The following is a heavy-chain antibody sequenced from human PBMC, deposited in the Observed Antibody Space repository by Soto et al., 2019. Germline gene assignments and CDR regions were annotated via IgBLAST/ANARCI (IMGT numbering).Heavy chain of an antibody. CDR1: GFTFSSYG. V-gene: IGHV3-30*18. J-gene: IGHJ4*02. D-gene: IGHD6-19*01. CDR3: AKDPSNLYSSGWYDY. CDR2: ISYDGSNK. Sequence: GGSLRLSCAASGFTFSSYGMHWVRQAPGKGLEWVAVISYDGSNKYYADSVKGRFTISRDNSKNTLYLQMNSLRAEDTAVYYCAKDPSNLYSSGWYDYWGQGTLVTVSS.